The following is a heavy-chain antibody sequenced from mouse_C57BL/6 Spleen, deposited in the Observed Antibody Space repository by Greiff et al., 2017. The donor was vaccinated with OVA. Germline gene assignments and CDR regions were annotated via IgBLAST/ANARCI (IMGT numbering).Heavy chain of an antibody. V-gene: IGHV1-7*01. CDR1: GYTFTSYW. CDR2: INPSSGYT. CDR3: ARTGTGTAWFAY. Sequence: QVHVKQSGAELAKPGASVKLSCKASGYTFTSYWMHWVKQRPGQGLEWIGYINPSSGYTKYNQKFKDKATLTADKSSSTSYMQLSSLTYEDSAVYYCARTGTGTAWFAYWGQGTLVTVSA. J-gene: IGHJ3*01. D-gene: IGHD4-1*01.